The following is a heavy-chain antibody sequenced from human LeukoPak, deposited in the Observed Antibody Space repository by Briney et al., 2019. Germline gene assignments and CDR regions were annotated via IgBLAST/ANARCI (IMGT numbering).Heavy chain of an antibody. CDR3: VRYYSSGWYWFAG. Sequence: PSQTLSLTCTVSGGSISSGGYYWSWIRQHPGKGREWIGYIYYSGSTYYNPSLKSRITISVDTSKNQFWLKLCSVTAADRAVYYCVRYYSSGWYWFAGWGEGTLVTVYS. J-gene: IGHJ5*02. D-gene: IGHD6-19*01. V-gene: IGHV4-31*03. CDR1: GGSISSGGYY. CDR2: IYYSGST.